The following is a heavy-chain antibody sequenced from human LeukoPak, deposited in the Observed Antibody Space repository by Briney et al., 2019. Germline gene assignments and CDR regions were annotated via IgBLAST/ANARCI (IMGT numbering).Heavy chain of an antibody. J-gene: IGHJ4*02. CDR1: GYTFPTYY. D-gene: IGHD2-2*01. V-gene: IGHV1-2*02. Sequence: ASVKVSCKASGYTFPTYYMHWVRQAPGQGLEWMGWINPNSGGTNYAQKFQGRVTMTRDTSITTAYMELGRLRSDDTAVYYCARVAVVVVPAADYWGQGTLVTVSS. CDR3: ARVAVVVVPAADY. CDR2: INPNSGGT.